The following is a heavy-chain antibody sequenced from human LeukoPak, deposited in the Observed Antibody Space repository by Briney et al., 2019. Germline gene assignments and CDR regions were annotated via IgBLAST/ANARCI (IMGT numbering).Heavy chain of an antibody. D-gene: IGHD3-22*01. CDR1: GFSFSNYG. Sequence: TGGSLRLSCAASGFSFSNYGMSWVRQAPGKGLEWVSSISTSGSSTYYVDSVKGRFTISRDNSKNTLYLQMNSLRAEDTAVYYCARDLGQYYDTSDNWFDPWGQGTLVAVSS. J-gene: IGHJ5*02. CDR3: ARDLGQYYDTSDNWFDP. V-gene: IGHV3-23*01. CDR2: ISTSGSST.